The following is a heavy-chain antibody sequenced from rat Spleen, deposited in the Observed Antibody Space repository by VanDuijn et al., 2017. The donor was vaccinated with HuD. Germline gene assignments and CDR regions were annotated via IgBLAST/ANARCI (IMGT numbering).Heavy chain of an antibody. J-gene: IGHJ2*01. Sequence: EVQLVESDGGLVQPGRSLKLSCAASGFTFSDYYMAWVRQAPAKGLEWVATISSDGRRNYYRDSVKGRFTISRDNAKSSLYLQMDSLRSEDTATYYCARRGYSPDYWGQGVMVTVSS. V-gene: IGHV5-29*01. CDR2: ISSDGRRN. D-gene: IGHD1-1*01. CDR3: ARRGYSPDY. CDR1: GFTFSDYY.